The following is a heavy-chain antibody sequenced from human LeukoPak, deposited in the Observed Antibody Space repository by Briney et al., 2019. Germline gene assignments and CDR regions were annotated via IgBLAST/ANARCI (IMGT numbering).Heavy chain of an antibody. CDR1: GYTVTSYG. CDR2: ISAYNGNT. D-gene: IGHD4-17*01. CDR3: ARVEDDYGDSSYDY. V-gene: IGHV1-18*01. Sequence: ASVKVSCKASGYTVTSYGISWVRQAPGQGLEWMGWISAYNGNTNYAQKLQGRVTMTTDTSTSTAYMELRSLRSDDTAVYYCARVEDDYGDSSYDYWGQGTLVTVSS. J-gene: IGHJ4*02.